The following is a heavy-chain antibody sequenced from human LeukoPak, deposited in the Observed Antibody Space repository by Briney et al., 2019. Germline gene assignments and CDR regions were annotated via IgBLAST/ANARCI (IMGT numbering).Heavy chain of an antibody. D-gene: IGHD2-21*01. CDR3: ARAWSYSTGWSNY. V-gene: IGHV3-7*04. CDR2: IKQDGSEK. Sequence: GGSLRLSCAASGFSFSTYWMSWVRQAPGKGLEWVANIKQDGSEKYYVDSVKGRFTISRDNAKNSLYLQVNSLRVEDTAVYYCARAWSYSTGWSNYWGQGTLVTVSS. CDR1: GFSFSTYW. J-gene: IGHJ4*02.